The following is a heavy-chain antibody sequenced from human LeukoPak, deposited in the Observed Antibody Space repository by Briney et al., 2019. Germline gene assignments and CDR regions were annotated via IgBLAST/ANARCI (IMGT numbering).Heavy chain of an antibody. CDR2: ISSGSSTI. J-gene: IGHJ4*02. CDR1: GFTFSSYT. V-gene: IGHV3-48*01. CDR3: ASPSYGSGSSYFD. D-gene: IGHD3-10*01. Sequence: PGGSLRLSCAASGFTFSSYTMNWVRQAPGKGLEWVSYISSGSSTIYYADSVKGRFTISRDNAKNSLHLQMNSLRAEDTAVYYCASPSYGSGSSYFDWGQGTLVTVSS.